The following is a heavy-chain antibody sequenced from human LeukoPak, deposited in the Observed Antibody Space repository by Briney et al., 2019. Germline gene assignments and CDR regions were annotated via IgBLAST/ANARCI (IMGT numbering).Heavy chain of an antibody. CDR1: GGSISSYY. V-gene: IGHV4-4*07. D-gene: IGHD3-22*01. J-gene: IGHJ3*02. Sequence: SETLSLTCTVSGGSISSYYWSWIRQPAGKGLEWIGRIYTSGSTDYNPSLKSRVTMSLDTSKTQFSLHLTPVTAADTAVYHGARDRGYYDSSGYYAFDIWGQGTMVTVSS. CDR3: ARDRGYYDSSGYYAFDI. CDR2: IYTSGST.